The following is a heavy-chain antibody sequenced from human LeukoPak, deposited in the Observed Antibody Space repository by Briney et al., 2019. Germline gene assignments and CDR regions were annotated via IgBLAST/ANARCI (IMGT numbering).Heavy chain of an antibody. Sequence: ASVKVSCKASGYTFTSYGISWVRQAPGQGLEWMGWISAYNGNTNYAQKLQGRVTMTTDTSTSTAYMELRSLRSDDTAVYYCGVFEYSSWYFWFDPWGQGTLVTVSS. CDR2: ISAYNGNT. V-gene: IGHV1-18*01. D-gene: IGHD6-13*01. CDR3: GVFEYSSWYFWFDP. CDR1: GYTFTSYG. J-gene: IGHJ5*02.